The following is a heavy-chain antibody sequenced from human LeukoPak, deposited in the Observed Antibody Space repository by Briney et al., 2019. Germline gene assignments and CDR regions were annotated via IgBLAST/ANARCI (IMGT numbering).Heavy chain of an antibody. Sequence: SGTLSLTCTVSGGSISSYYWSWIRQPPGKGLEWIGYIYYSGSTNYHPSLKSRVTISVDTSKNQFSLRLTSVTAADTAVYYCAGSRGAVSVDYWGQGTLVTVSS. CDR3: AGSRGAVSVDY. J-gene: IGHJ4*02. V-gene: IGHV4-59*01. D-gene: IGHD4-11*01. CDR1: GGSISSYY. CDR2: IYYSGST.